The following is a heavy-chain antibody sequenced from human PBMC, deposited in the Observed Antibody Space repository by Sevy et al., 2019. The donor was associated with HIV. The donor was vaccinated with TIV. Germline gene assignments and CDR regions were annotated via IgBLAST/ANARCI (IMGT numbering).Heavy chain of an antibody. D-gene: IGHD2-8*01. CDR3: ATFGTNFDPRFDP. CDR2: AHYSGRH. CDR1: GGSVNNHY. J-gene: IGHJ5*02. V-gene: IGHV4-59*02. Sequence: SETLSLKCSVSGGSVNNHYWTWIRQSPGKGLEWLGYAHYSGRHDYNLYLKSRLTISLDMSKNQFSLQLDYVTAADTAIYYGATFGTNFDPRFDPWGQGTLVTVSS.